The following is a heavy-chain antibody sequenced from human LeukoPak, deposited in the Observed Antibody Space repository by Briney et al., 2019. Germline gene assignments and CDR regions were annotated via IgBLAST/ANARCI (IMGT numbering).Heavy chain of an antibody. CDR2: IYTSGST. CDR3: ASTTRVAPDGRAEYFQH. J-gene: IGHJ1*01. V-gene: IGHV4-4*07. D-gene: IGHD5-12*01. CDR1: GGPISSYY. Sequence: SETLSLTCTVSGGPISSYYWSWIRQPAGKGLEWIGRIYTSGSTNYNPSLKSRVTMSVDTSKNQFSLKLSSVTAADTAVYYCASTTRVAPDGRAEYFQHWGQGTLGIVSS.